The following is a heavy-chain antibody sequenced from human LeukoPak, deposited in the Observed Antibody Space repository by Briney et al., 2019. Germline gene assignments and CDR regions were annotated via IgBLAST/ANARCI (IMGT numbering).Heavy chain of an antibody. Sequence: SETLSLTCTVSGGSIISTSHYWGWIRQPPEKGLEWIGNIFYSGTTYYYPSLTGRVTVSIDTSKSQFSLRLTSVTAADTAVYFCARVTYGRPGYWYFDLWGRGTLVTVSS. CDR1: GGSIISTSHY. CDR2: IFYSGTT. V-gene: IGHV4-39*07. J-gene: IGHJ2*01. CDR3: ARVTYGRPGYWYFDL. D-gene: IGHD3-10*01.